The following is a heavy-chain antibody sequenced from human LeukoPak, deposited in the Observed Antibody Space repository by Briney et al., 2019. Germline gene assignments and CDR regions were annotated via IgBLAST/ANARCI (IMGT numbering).Heavy chain of an antibody. J-gene: IGHJ5*02. V-gene: IGHV4-34*01. Sequence: PSETLSLTCAVYGGSFSGYYWSWIRQPPGKGLEWIGEINHSGSTNYNPSLKSRVTISVDTSKNQFSLKLSSVTAADAAVYYCARGGDGSGWYVWFDPWGQGTLVTVSS. CDR1: GGSFSGYY. D-gene: IGHD6-19*01. CDR3: ARGGDGSGWYVWFDP. CDR2: INHSGST.